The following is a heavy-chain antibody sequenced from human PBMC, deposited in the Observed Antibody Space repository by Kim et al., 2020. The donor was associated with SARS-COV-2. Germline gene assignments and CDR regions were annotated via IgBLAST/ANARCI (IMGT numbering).Heavy chain of an antibody. CDR1: GFNFNSFG. V-gene: IGHV3-23*01. CDR3: ARGGAGHNPFNI. J-gene: IGHJ3*02. CDR2: ISYNGGRT. D-gene: IGHD1-20*01. Sequence: GGSLRLSCAASGFNFNSFGMNWIRQAPGKGLEWVSVISYNGGRTYYADSVKGRFTISRDNSKNTLYLQMNSLRPDDTAVYFCARGGAGHNPFNIWGQGTMVIVSS.